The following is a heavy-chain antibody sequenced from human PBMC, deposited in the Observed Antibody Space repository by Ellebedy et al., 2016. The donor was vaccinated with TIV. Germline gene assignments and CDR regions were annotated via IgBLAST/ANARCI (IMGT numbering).Heavy chain of an antibody. Sequence: MPSETLSLTCTVSGASGSVTNSGDFWGWIRQPPGKGLEYIGYMRYSGSSNYNSSLKSRVTISLDTSKNQFSLKLSSVTAADTAVYYCARFFESGSTGDYWGQGTLVTVSS. CDR3: ARFFESGSTGDY. V-gene: IGHV4-61*08. CDR1: GASGSVTNSGDF. CDR2: MRYSGSS. J-gene: IGHJ4*02. D-gene: IGHD3-10*01.